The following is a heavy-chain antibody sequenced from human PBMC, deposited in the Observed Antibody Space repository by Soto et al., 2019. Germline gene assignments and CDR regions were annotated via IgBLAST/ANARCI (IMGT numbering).Heavy chain of an antibody. CDR1: GYTFTSYG. CDR3: ARYLGGYYDSSGYYYFDY. J-gene: IGHJ4*02. CDR2: ISAYNGNT. V-gene: IGHV1-18*04. D-gene: IGHD3-22*01. Sequence: ASVKVSCKASGYTFTSYGISWVRQAPGQGLEWMGWISAYNGNTNYAQKLQGRVTMTTDTSTSTAYMQLRSLRSDDTAVYYCARYLGGYYDSSGYYYFDYWGQGTLVTVSS.